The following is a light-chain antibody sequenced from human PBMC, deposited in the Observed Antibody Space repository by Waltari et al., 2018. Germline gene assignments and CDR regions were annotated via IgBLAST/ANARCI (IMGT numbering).Light chain of an antibody. V-gene: IGKV3-20*01. J-gene: IGKJ1*01. CDR3: QQYDTSTEWT. CDR2: DAS. CDR1: QDISSSY. Sequence: ESVLTQTQGTLSLSPGQRAILACMASQDISSSYLAWHQQRPGQAPRLLIYDASSRATGVPDRFSGSGSGTDFTLTISGLEPEDVAVYYCQQYDTSTEWTFGQGTKVEIK.